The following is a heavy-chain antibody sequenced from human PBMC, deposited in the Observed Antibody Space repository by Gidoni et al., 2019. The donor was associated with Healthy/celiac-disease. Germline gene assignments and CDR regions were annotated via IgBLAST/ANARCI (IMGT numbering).Heavy chain of an antibody. CDR1: GGSISSYY. J-gene: IGHJ2*01. Sequence: QVQLQESGPGLVKPSETLSLTCTVSGGSISSYYWSWIRQPPGKGLEWIGYIYYSGSTNYNPSLKSRVTISVDTSKNQFSLKLSSVTAADTAVYYCARALPGNRVRYFDLWGRGTLVTVSS. CDR3: ARALPGNRVRYFDL. V-gene: IGHV4-59*01. CDR2: IYYSGST. D-gene: IGHD6-13*01.